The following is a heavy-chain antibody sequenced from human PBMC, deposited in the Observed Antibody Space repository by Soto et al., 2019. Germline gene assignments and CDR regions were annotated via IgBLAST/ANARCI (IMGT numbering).Heavy chain of an antibody. J-gene: IGHJ5*02. CDR1: GGSISSSDFY. Sequence: QLQLQESGPGLVKPSETLSLTCTVSGGSISSSDFYWGWLRQPPGKGLDFIGSMYYSGTTYYHPSLKNRITISVDTSKNQFSLKLISVTAADTAVYYCAVVDSTGNWFDPWGQGALVTVSS. D-gene: IGHD3-22*01. CDR2: MYYSGTT. CDR3: AVVDSTGNWFDP. V-gene: IGHV4-39*01.